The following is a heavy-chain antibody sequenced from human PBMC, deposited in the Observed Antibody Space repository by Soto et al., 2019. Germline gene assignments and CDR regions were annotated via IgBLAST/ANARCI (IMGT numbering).Heavy chain of an antibody. D-gene: IGHD3-10*01. CDR1: GYTFTSYG. CDR2: ISAYNGNT. V-gene: IGHV1-18*01. CDR3: ARDLLLWFGELSNGMDV. Sequence: VASVKVSCKASGYTFTSYGISWVRQAPGQGLEWMGWISAYNGNTNYAQKLQGRVTMTTDTSTSTAYMELRSLRSDDTAVYYCARDLLLWFGELSNGMDVWGQGTTVTVSS. J-gene: IGHJ6*02.